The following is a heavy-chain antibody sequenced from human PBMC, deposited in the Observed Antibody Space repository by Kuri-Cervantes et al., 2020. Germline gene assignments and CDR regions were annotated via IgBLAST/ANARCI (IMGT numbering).Heavy chain of an antibody. Sequence: GGSLRLSCAASGFTFSSYSMNWVRQAPGKGLEWVSSISSSSSYIYYADSVKGRFTISRDNAKNSLFLQMNSLRAEDTAVYYCAKRDTSSRYYFDFWGQGTLVTVSS. CDR1: GFTFSSYS. CDR2: ISSSSSYI. D-gene: IGHD6-13*01. V-gene: IGHV3-21*04. J-gene: IGHJ4*02. CDR3: AKRDTSSRYYFDF.